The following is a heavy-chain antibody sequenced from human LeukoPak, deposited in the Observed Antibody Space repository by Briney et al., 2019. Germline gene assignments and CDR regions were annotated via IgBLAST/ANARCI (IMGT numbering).Heavy chain of an antibody. D-gene: IGHD2-21*02. CDR2: INSDGSST. CDR1: GFTFSSHW. V-gene: IGHV3-74*01. J-gene: IGHJ3*02. CDR3: TRGSVVAPISASDI. Sequence: PGGSLRLSCAASGFTFSSHWMHWVRQAPGKGLLWISLINSDGSSTTYADSVKGRFTISRDNAKNTLYLQMDRLRAEDTAVYYCTRGSVVAPISASDIWGQGTMVTVSS.